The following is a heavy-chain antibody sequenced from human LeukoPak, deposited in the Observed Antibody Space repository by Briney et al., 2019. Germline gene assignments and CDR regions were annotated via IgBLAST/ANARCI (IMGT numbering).Heavy chain of an antibody. V-gene: IGHV4-34*01. CDR3: ARLGPYIAVAGTNYYYYMDV. CDR2: INHSGST. Sequence: SETLSLTCTVYGGSFSGYHWSWIRQPPGKGLEWIGEINHSGSTTYNPSLKSRVTISGDTSKNQFSLNLSSVTAADTAVYFCARLGPYIAVAGTNYYYYMDVWGKGTTVTISS. CDR1: GGSFSGYH. J-gene: IGHJ6*03. D-gene: IGHD6-19*01.